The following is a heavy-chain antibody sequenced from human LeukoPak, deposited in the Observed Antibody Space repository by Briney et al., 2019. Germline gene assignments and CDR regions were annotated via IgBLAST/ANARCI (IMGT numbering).Heavy chain of an antibody. Sequence: GGSLRLSCAASGFTFSSYAMSGVRQAPGKGLEWVSAISGSGGTTYYADSVKARFTPSRDNSNNTLSLQMNSLRAEDTAVYYCAKGETPSWGQGTLVTVSS. V-gene: IGHV3-23*01. CDR3: AKGETPS. J-gene: IGHJ5*02. CDR2: ISGSGGTT. CDR1: GFTFSSYA.